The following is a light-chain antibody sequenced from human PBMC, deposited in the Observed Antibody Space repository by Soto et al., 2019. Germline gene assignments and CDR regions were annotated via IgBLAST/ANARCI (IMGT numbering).Light chain of an antibody. Sequence: DIVLTQSPGTLSLSPGERATLSCRASLSLSSFLAWYQQKPGQAPRLLIYGVSRRATGIPDRFSGSGSGTDFTLTIASLEPEDFAVYYCQQYGSAPMFTLGQGTKLEIK. CDR1: LSLSSF. CDR2: GVS. J-gene: IGKJ2*01. CDR3: QQYGSAPMFT. V-gene: IGKV3-20*01.